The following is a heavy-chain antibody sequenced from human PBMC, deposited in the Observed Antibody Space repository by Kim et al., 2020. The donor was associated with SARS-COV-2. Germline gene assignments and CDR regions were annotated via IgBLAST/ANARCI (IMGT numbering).Heavy chain of an antibody. J-gene: IGHJ4*02. Sequence: SETLSLTCAVYGGSFSGYYWSWIRQPPGKGLEWIGEINHSGSTNYNPSLKSRVTISVDTSKNQFSLKLSSVTAADTAVYYCACLCGAAGTNQRDYWGQGTLVTVSS. CDR2: INHSGST. V-gene: IGHV4-34*01. D-gene: IGHD6-13*01. CDR3: ACLCGAAGTNQRDY. CDR1: GGSFSGYY.